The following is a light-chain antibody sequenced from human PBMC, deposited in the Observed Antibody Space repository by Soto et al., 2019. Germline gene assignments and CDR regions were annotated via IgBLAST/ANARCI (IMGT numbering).Light chain of an antibody. V-gene: IGKV1-39*01. CDR2: AAS. J-gene: IGKJ2*01. CDR1: QTVTTY. CDR3: HHTYDVPYT. Sequence: DIQMTQSPSSLSASVGDRVTITCRASQTVTTYLHWYQKKPGQAPRLLIFAASSLQSGVPSRFIGSGSGTVFTLTISGHQPDDSATYYCHHTYDVPYTFGPGAKVEV.